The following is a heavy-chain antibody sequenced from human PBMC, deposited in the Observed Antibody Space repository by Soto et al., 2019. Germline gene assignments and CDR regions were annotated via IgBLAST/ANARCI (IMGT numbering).Heavy chain of an antibody. V-gene: IGHV3-30*18. J-gene: IGHJ4*02. CDR3: AKDFWSEQPPADY. CDR2: ISYDGSNK. Sequence: PGGSLRLSCAASGFTFSSYGMHWVRQAPGKGLEWVAVISYDGSNKYYADSVKGRFTISRDNSKNTLYLQMNSLRAEDTAVYYWAKDFWSEQPPADYWVQGTLVTVSS. D-gene: IGHD3-3*01. CDR1: GFTFSSYG.